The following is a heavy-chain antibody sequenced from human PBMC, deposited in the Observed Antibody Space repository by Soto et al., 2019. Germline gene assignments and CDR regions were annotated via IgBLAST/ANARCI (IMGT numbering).Heavy chain of an antibody. CDR1: GFTFDDYA. J-gene: IGHJ3*02. V-gene: IGHV3-9*01. CDR2: ISWNSGSI. CDR3: AKDMLGNSGYDSDAFDI. Sequence: GGSLRLSCAASGFTFDDYAMHWVRQAPGKGLEWVSGISWNSGSIGYADSVKGRFTISRDNAKNSLYLQMNSLRAEDTALYYCAKDMLGNSGYDSDAFDIWGQGTMVTVSS. D-gene: IGHD5-12*01.